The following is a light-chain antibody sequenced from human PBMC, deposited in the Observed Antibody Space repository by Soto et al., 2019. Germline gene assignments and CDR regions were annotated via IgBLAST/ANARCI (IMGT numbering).Light chain of an antibody. J-gene: IGLJ2*01. V-gene: IGLV7-46*01. CDR3: LLSYRGAGEV. CDR1: TGAVTSGHY. CDR2: DTS. Sequence: QAVVTQDPSLTVSPGGTVTLTCGSSTGAVTSGHYPYWFQQKPGQAPRTLIYDTSNKRSWTPARFSGSLLGGKATLTLSGAQPEDEADYYCLLSYRGAGEVFGGGTKLTVL.